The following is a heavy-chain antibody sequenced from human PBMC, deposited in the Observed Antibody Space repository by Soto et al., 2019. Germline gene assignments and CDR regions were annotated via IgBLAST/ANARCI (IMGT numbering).Heavy chain of an antibody. CDR3: ARGGYGLGMVLNYYYMDV. J-gene: IGHJ6*03. D-gene: IGHD3-22*01. CDR2: ISSSSSYI. Sequence: GGSLRLSCAASGFTFSSYSMNCVRQAPGKGQEWVSSISSSSSYIYYADSVRGRFTISRDNAKNSLYLQMNSLRAEDTAVYYCARGGYGLGMVLNYYYMDVWGKGTTVTASS. V-gene: IGHV3-21*01. CDR1: GFTFSSYS.